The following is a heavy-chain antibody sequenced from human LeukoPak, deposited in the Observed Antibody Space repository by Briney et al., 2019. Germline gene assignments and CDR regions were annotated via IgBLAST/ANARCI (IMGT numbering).Heavy chain of an antibody. J-gene: IGHJ4*02. Sequence: GGSLRLSCAASGFTFSSYAMSWVRQAPGKGLEWVSTVSANDGSTYYADSAKGRFIISRDNSKNTLYLQMSSLRAEDAALFYCAKALSDSGYDYYFGSWGEGTLVTVSS. CDR1: GFTFSSYA. CDR2: VSANDGST. CDR3: AKALSDSGYDYYFGS. V-gene: IGHV3-23*01. D-gene: IGHD5-12*01.